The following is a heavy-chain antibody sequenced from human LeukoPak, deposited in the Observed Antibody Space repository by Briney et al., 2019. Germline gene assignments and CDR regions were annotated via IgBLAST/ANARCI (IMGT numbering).Heavy chain of an antibody. V-gene: IGHV1-3*03. CDR2: VNTDNGNT. CDR3: ARRGRGYFDY. J-gene: IGHJ4*02. Sequence: GASVKVSCKASGYTFTSYAMRWVRQAPGQRLEWMGWVNTDNGNTKYSQEFQGRVTITRDTSASTAYMELSSLRSEDMAVYYCARRGRGYFDYWGQGTLVTVSS. CDR1: GYTFTSYA.